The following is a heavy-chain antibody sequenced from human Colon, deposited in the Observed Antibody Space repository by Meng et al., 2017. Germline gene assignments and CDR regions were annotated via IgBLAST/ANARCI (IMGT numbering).Heavy chain of an antibody. D-gene: IGHD1-26*01. J-gene: IGHJ4*02. CDR2: IKHDGSEK. Sequence: GGSLRLSCAASGFTFSSYWLYWIRRAPGKGLEWVASIKHDGSEKYYPDSVKGRFTSSRDSAKSSLYLQMNSLRAEDTAVYYCVGDRGYYNFDYWGQVTLVTVSS. CDR1: GFTFSSYW. V-gene: IGHV3-7*01. CDR3: VGDRGYYNFDY.